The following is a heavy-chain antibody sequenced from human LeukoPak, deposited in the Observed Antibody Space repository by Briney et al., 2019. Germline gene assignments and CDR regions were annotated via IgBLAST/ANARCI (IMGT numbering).Heavy chain of an antibody. V-gene: IGHV4-39*01. CDR1: GGSISSSSHY. CDR2: IYYSGST. D-gene: IGHD3-10*01. Sequence: SETLSLTCTVSGGSISSSSHYWGWIRQPPGKGLERIGSIYYSGSTYYNPSLKSRVTISVDTSKNQFSLKLGSVTAADTAVYYCARHDVWFGGVDYWGQGTLVTVSS. J-gene: IGHJ4*02. CDR3: ARHDVWFGGVDY.